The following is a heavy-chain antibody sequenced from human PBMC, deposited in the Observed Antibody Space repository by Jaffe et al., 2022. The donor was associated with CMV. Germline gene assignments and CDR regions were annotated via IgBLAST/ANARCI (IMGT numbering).Heavy chain of an antibody. D-gene: IGHD2-2*01. J-gene: IGHJ4*02. Sequence: QLQLQESGPGLVKPSETLSLTCTVSGGSISDSSYYWGWIRQPPGKGLEWIGTIYSGGRTYTFYNSSLKSRVTISIDTSRNQFSLKLNSVTAADTAIYYCARHRCTSTSCPFDYWGQGTLVTVSS. CDR3: ARHRCTSTSCPFDY. CDR2: IYSGGRT. V-gene: IGHV4-39*01. CDR1: GGSISDSSYY.